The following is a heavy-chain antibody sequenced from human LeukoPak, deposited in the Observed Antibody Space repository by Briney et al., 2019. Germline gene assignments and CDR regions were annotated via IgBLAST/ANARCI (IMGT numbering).Heavy chain of an antibody. CDR3: AGSYGSGTFDI. V-gene: IGHV4-34*01. CDR1: GGSFSGYY. D-gene: IGHD3-10*01. J-gene: IGHJ3*02. CDR2: INHSGST. Sequence: PSETLSPTCAVYGGSFSGYYWSWIRQPPGKGLEWIGEINHSGSTNYNPSLKSRVTISVDTSKNQFSLKLSSVTAADTAVYYCAGSYGSGTFDIWGQGTMVTVSS.